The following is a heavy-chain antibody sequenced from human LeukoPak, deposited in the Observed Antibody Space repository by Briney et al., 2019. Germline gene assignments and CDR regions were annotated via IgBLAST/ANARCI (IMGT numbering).Heavy chain of an antibody. D-gene: IGHD5-18*01. Sequence: GGSLRLSCATSGFTFSSYAMSWVRQAPGKGLEWVSAISGSGGSTYYADSVKGRFTISRDNSKNTLYLQMNSLRAEDTAVYYCAKGNGYSYGRYYFDYWGQGTLVTVSS. CDR2: ISGSGGST. CDR3: AKGNGYSYGRYYFDY. V-gene: IGHV3-23*01. J-gene: IGHJ4*02. CDR1: GFTFSSYA.